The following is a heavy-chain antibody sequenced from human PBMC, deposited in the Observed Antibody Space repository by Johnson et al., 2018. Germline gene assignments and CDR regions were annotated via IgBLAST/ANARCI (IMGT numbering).Heavy chain of an antibody. Sequence: QVQLVQSGGGVVQAGMSLGISCAASGFTFSAYGIHWGRQAPGKGRVWVAGISYAGSNKDFADSGTGRFTISRDNSKNTLYLQMNSLRAEDTAVYYCAKDWEIAAVGTGGYFHHWGQGTLVTVSS. CDR1: GFTFSAYG. CDR2: ISYAGSNK. CDR3: AKDWEIAAVGTGGYFHH. D-gene: IGHD6-13*01. V-gene: IGHV3-30*18. J-gene: IGHJ1*01.